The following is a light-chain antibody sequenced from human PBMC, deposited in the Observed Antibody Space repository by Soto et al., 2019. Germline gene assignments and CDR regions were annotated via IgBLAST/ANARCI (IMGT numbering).Light chain of an antibody. CDR2: DAY. CDR1: QSISSW. CDR3: QQSYSTPRT. V-gene: IGKV1-39*01. J-gene: IGKJ1*01. Sequence: DIQMTQSPSTLSASVGDRVTITCRASQSISSWLAWYQQKPGKAPKLLIYDAYSLESGTPSRFSGRRSGTDFTLTISSLQPEDFATYYCQQSYSTPRTFGQGTK.